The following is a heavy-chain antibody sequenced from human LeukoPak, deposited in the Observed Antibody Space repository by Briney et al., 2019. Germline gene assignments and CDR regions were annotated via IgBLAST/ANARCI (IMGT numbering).Heavy chain of an antibody. D-gene: IGHD3-9*01. V-gene: IGHV3-33*06. CDR3: AKTPSLRYFDWLLTGYYFDY. Sequence: GRSLRLSCAASGFTFSSYGMHWVRQAPGKGLEWVAVIWYDGSNKYYADSVKGRFTISRDNSKNTLYLQMNSLRAEDTAVYYCAKTPSLRYFDWLLTGYYFDYWGQGTLVTVSS. CDR2: IWYDGSNK. CDR1: GFTFSSYG. J-gene: IGHJ4*02.